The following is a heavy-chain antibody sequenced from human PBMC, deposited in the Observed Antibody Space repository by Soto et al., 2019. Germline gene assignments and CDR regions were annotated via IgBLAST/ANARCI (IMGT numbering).Heavy chain of an antibody. D-gene: IGHD3-10*01. Sequence: LKISCAASGFTFSSYSMNWVRQAPGKGLEWVSSISSSSSYIYYADSVKGRFTISRDNAKNSLYLQMNSLRAEDTAVYYCARARFGDLVYWGQGTLVTVSS. CDR3: ARARFGDLVY. CDR2: ISSSSSYI. V-gene: IGHV3-21*01. J-gene: IGHJ4*02. CDR1: GFTFSSYS.